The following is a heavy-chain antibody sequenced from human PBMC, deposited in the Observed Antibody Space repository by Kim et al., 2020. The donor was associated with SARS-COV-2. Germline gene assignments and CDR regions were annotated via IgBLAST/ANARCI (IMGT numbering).Heavy chain of an antibody. V-gene: IGHV6-1*01. J-gene: IGHJ3*02. Sequence: DYTVSVRSRIPINADTSKNQFSLQLNSVTPEDTAVYYCARDTPGQKGFDIWGQGTMVTVSS. CDR3: ARDTPGQKGFDI.